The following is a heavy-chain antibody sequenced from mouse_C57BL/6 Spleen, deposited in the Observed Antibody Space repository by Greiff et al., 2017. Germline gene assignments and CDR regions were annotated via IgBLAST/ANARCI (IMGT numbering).Heavy chain of an antibody. J-gene: IGHJ4*01. CDR1: GYTFTSYG. V-gene: IGHV1-81*01. CDR3: ARNGNYYYYAMDY. D-gene: IGHD2-1*01. Sequence: VKLQESGAELARPGASVKLSCKASGYTFTSYGISWVKQRTGQGLEWIGEIYPRSGNTYYNEKFKGKATLTADKSSSTAYMELRSLTSEDSAVYFCARNGNYYYYAMDYWGQGTSVTVSS. CDR2: IYPRSGNT.